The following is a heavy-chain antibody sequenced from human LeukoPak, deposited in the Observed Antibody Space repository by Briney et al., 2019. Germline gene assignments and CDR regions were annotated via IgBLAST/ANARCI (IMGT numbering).Heavy chain of an antibody. CDR1: GFTFGDYA. CDR2: IGSTAYGGTT. D-gene: IGHD6-6*01. CDR3: TRDRPGIAARLSPFDY. Sequence: GSLRLSCTASGFTFGDYAMSWVRQAPGKGLEWVGFIGSTAYGGTTEYAASVKGRFTISRNDSKSIAYLQMNSLKTEDTAVYYCTRDRPGIAARLSPFDYWGQGTLVRLST. J-gene: IGHJ4*02. V-gene: IGHV3-49*04.